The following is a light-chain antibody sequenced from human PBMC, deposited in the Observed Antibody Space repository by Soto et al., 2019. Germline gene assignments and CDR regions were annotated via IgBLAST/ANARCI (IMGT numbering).Light chain of an antibody. CDR2: GAF. V-gene: IGKV3-11*01. CDR3: QQRNVWPPVT. CDR1: PSVTNF. J-gene: IGKJ5*01. Sequence: EVVLTQSPATLSLSPGERATLSCRASPSVTNFLAWYQQKPGQAPRLLIYGAFNRATGIPARFSGSGSGTDFTLTISSLEPEDSAVYYCQQRNVWPPVTFGQGTRPAIK.